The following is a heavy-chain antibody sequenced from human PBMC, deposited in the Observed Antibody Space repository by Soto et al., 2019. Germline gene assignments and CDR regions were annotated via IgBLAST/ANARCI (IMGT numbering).Heavy chain of an antibody. CDR2: VTTSSDDM. Sequence: GGSLRLSCAASGFTFSNYDMNWVRQAPGKGLEWVSSVTTSSDDMYYADSVKGRFTISRDNAKNSLYLQMNSLRAEDTAMYYCAKIRVDTAMALDYWGQGTLVTVSS. J-gene: IGHJ4*02. CDR3: AKIRVDTAMALDY. V-gene: IGHV3-21*01. D-gene: IGHD5-18*01. CDR1: GFTFSNYD.